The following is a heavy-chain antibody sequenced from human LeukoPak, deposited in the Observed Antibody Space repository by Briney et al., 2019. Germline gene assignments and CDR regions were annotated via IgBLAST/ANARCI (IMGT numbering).Heavy chain of an antibody. CDR3: ARGYCSGGSCYSYYYYNYMDV. D-gene: IGHD2-15*01. J-gene: IGHJ6*03. CDR2: IYYRGST. CDR1: GGSISSSSYY. V-gene: IGHV4-39*07. Sequence: SETLSLTCTVSGGSISSSSYYWGWIRQPPGKGLEWIGSIYYRGSTYYDPSLKSRVTISVDTSKNQFSLKLSSVTAADTAVYYCARGYCSGGSCYSYYYYNYMDVWGKGTTVTVSS.